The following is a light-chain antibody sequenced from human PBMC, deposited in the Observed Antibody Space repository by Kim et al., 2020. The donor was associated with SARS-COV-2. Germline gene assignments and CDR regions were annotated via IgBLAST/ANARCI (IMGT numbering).Light chain of an antibody. CDR3: QAWDSSTVV. Sequence: SYELTQPPSVSVSPGQTASITCSGDKLGDKYAYWYQQKPGQSPVLVIYHDSKRPSGIPERFSGSNSGNTATLPISGTQAMDEADYYCQAWDSSTVVFGGG. V-gene: IGLV3-1*01. CDR1: KLGDKY. CDR2: HDS. J-gene: IGLJ3*02.